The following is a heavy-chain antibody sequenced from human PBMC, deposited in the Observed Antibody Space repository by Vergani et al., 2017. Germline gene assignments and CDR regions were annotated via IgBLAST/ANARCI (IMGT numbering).Heavy chain of an antibody. J-gene: IGHJ3*01. D-gene: IGHD1-26*01. CDR3: ARRAERWETLLRDDFDV. CDR1: GGSLSGYY. CDR2: INHSGTI. V-gene: IGHV4-34*01. Sequence: QVQLQQWGPGLLKPSETLSLTCAVYGGSLSGYYWSWIRLAPGKGLEWIGEINHSGTINYHPTLKSPFNVSIDTSRDHFSLKLRSVSAADTAVYFCARRAERWETLLRDDFDVWGQGTFVTVSP.